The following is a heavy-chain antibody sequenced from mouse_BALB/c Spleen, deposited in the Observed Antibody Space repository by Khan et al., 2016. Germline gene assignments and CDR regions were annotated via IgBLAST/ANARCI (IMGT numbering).Heavy chain of an antibody. J-gene: IGHJ2*01. Sequence: EVQLQESGPGLVKPSQSLFLTCTVTGYSITSDYAWNWIRQFPGNKLEWMGYISYSGSTSYNPSLKRRISITRDTSKNQFFLQLNSVTTEDTATYYCASGGYYDYWGQGTTLTVSS. D-gene: IGHD2-3*01. V-gene: IGHV3-2*02. CDR2: ISYSGST. CDR3: ASGGYYDY. CDR1: GYSITSDYA.